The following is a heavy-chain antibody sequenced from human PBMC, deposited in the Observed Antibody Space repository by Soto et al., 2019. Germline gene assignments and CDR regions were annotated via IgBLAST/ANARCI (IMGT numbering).Heavy chain of an antibody. CDR1: GFTFSSYA. Sequence: PGGSLRLSCAASGFTFSSYAMTWVRQAPGRGLEWVSGISGSGGSTYYAASVKGRFTISRDNSKNTLYLQMNGLRAEDTAVYYCAKDLWYYDTSGYYYWGHFDYWGQGTLVTVSS. CDR3: AKDLWYYDTSGYYYWGHFDY. V-gene: IGHV3-23*01. D-gene: IGHD3-22*01. J-gene: IGHJ4*02. CDR2: ISGSGGST.